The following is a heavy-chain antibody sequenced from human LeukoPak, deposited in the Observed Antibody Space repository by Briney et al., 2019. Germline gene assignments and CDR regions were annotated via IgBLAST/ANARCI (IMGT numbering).Heavy chain of an antibody. CDR3: ARDRRFLWFGELFGAFDI. V-gene: IGHV3-66*01. CDR2: IYSGGST. J-gene: IGHJ3*02. CDR1: GFTVSSNY. D-gene: IGHD3-10*01. Sequence: GGSLRLSCGASGFTVSSNYMSWVRQAPGKGLEWVSVIYSGGSTYYADSVKGRFTISRDNSKNTLYLQMNSLRAEDTAVYYCARDRRFLWFGELFGAFDIWGQGTMVTVSS.